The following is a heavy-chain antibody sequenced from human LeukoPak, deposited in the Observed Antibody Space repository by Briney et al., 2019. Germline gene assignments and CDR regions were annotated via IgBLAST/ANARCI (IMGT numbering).Heavy chain of an antibody. V-gene: IGHV3-30-3*01. Sequence: PGGSLRLSCAASGFTFSSYAMHWVRQAPGKGLEWVAVISYDGSNKYYADSVKGRFTISRDNSKNTLYLQMNSLRAEDTAVYYCARAANVWYYYYYGMDVWGQGTTVTVSS. D-gene: IGHD2-21*01. CDR3: ARAANVWYYYYYGMDV. CDR1: GFTFSSYA. J-gene: IGHJ6*02. CDR2: ISYDGSNK.